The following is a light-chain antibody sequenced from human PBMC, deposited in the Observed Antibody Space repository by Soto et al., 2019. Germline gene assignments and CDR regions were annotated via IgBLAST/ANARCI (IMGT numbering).Light chain of an antibody. J-gene: IGLJ2*01. CDR2: GVN. CDR3: SSYTTTSTYVI. Sequence: QSVLTQPASVSGSPRQSITISCTGTSSDVGYYNYVSWYQQHPGKAPKLMIYGVNNRPSGVSDRFSASKSGNTASLTISGLQGEDEADYYCSSYTTTSTYVIFGGGTKLTVL. V-gene: IGLV2-14*03. CDR1: SSDVGYYNY.